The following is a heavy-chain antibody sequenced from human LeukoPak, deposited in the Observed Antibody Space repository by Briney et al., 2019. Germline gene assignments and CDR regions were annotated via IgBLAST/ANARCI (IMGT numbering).Heavy chain of an antibody. CDR1: GYSIANGYH. CDR2: IYQSGST. V-gene: IGHV4-38-2*01. CDR3: ARSEINDYMRF. J-gene: IGHJ4*02. Sequence: SETLSLTCSVSGYSIANGYHWARVRQPPGKRLEWLGSIYQSGSTYDNLSLKSRLTMSVDTSKNQFSLTMRAVTAADTALYYCARSEINDYMRFWGQGMLVTVSS. D-gene: IGHD4-11*01.